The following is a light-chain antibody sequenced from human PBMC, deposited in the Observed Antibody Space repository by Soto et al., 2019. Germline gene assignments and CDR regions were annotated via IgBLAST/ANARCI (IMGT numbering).Light chain of an antibody. Sequence: SALTQPASVSGSPGQSITISCTGTSSDVGRYNYVSWYQQYPGRAPKLIIYEVTNRPSGVSDRFSGSKSGNVASLTISGLQAADEADYYCGSYTSTYVRIFGTGTKV. V-gene: IGLV2-14*01. CDR1: SSDVGRYNY. J-gene: IGLJ1*01. CDR2: EVT. CDR3: GSYTSTYVRI.